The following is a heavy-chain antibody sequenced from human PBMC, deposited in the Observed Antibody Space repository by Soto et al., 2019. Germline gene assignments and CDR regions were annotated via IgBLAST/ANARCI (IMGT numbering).Heavy chain of an antibody. J-gene: IGHJ2*01. Sequence: ELQLLESGGGLVQPGGSLKLSCAASGFTFSSHAMSWVRQAPGKGLEWVSGIREGGDDPHYADSVKGRLIISRDNSTNTLYLQMNSLRAEDTAVYYCARGNFGNWFFDLWGRGTLVTVSS. D-gene: IGHD1-1*01. CDR1: GFTFSSHA. CDR2: IREGGDDP. CDR3: ARGNFGNWFFDL. V-gene: IGHV3-23*01.